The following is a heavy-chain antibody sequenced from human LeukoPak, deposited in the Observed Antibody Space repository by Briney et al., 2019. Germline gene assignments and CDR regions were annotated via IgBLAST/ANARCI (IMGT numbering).Heavy chain of an antibody. D-gene: IGHD5-12*01. CDR2: ISWNSGSI. V-gene: IGHV3-9*01. CDR3: AKDFGRSAYDRPFDY. Sequence: QSGGSLRLSCAASGFTFDDYAMHWVRQAPGKGLKWVSGISWNSGSIAYADSVKGRFTISRDNAKNSPYLQMNSLRAEDTALYYCAKDFGRSAYDRPFDYWGQGTLVTVSS. J-gene: IGHJ4*02. CDR1: GFTFDDYA.